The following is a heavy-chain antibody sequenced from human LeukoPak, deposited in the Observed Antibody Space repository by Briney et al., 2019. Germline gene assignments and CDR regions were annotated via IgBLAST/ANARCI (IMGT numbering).Heavy chain of an antibody. CDR2: IYWGDDK. CDR1: GFSLSTSGVG. D-gene: IGHD3-22*01. V-gene: IGHV2-5*02. CDR3: AHMIHYYDSSGYLVTVKVPDY. Sequence: KSGPTLVNPTRTLTLTCTFSGFSLSTSGVGVGWIRQPPGKALEWLALIYWGDDKRYSPSLKSRLTITKDTSKNQAVLTMTNMDPVHRATYYCAHMIHYYDSSGYLVTVKVPDYWGQGTLVTFSS. J-gene: IGHJ4*02.